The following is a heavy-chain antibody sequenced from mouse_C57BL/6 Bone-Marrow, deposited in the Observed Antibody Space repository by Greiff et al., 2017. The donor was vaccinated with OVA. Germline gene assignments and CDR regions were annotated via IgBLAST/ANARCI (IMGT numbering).Heavy chain of an antibody. Sequence: EVQLVESGPGLVKPFQSLSLTCSVTGYSITSGYYWNWIRQFPGNKLEWMGYISYDGSNNYNPSLKNRISITRDTSKNQFFLKLNSVTTEDTATYYCARDDYYVRGFDYWGQGTTLTVSS. D-gene: IGHD1-1*01. J-gene: IGHJ2*01. CDR2: ISYDGSN. V-gene: IGHV3-6*01. CDR1: GYSITSGYY. CDR3: ARDDYYVRGFDY.